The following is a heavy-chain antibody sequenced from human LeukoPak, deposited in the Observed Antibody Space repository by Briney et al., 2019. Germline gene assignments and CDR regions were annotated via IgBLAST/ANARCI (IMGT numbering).Heavy chain of an antibody. CDR1: GFTFSSYW. V-gene: IGHV3-74*01. Sequence: PGGSLRLSCAASGFTFSSYWMHRVRQAPGKGLVWVSRINSDGSSTSYADSVKGRFTISRDNAKNTLYLQMNSLRAEDTAVYYCAREGTMAPFDYWGQGTLVTVSS. D-gene: IGHD1-7*01. CDR2: INSDGSST. CDR3: AREGTMAPFDY. J-gene: IGHJ4*02.